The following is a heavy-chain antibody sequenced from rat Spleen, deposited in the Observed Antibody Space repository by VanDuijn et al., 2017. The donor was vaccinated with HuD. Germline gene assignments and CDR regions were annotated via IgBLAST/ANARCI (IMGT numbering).Heavy chain of an antibody. V-gene: IGHV5S23*01. CDR3: ARHGIYTNYGWFPY. CDR2: ISTGGGNT. CDR1: GFTFSNYD. J-gene: IGHJ3*01. Sequence: EVQLVESGGGLVQPGRSLKLSCAASGFTFSNYDMAWVRQAPTKGLEWVASISTGGGNTYYRDSVKGRFTISRDNAKSTLYLQMDSLRYEDTATYYCARHGIYTNYGWFPYWCQGTLVTVSS. D-gene: IGHD1-10*01.